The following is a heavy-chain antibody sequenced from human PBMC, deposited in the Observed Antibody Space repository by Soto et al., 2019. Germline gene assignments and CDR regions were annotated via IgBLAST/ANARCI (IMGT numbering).Heavy chain of an antibody. CDR1: GFTFSGYW. CDR3: ARELASYNDY. Sequence: EVQLVESGGGLVQPGGSLRLSCAASGFTFSGYWMHWVRQAPGKGLVWVSRIDGDGSRTNYADSVKGRFTISRVNAKNPLYLLIHSPSAEDTAVYYCARELASYNDYWGQGALVSVSS. J-gene: IGHJ4*02. D-gene: IGHD1-1*01. V-gene: IGHV3-74*01. CDR2: IDGDGSRT.